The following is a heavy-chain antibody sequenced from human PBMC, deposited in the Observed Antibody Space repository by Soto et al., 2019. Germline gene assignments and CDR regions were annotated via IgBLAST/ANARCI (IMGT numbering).Heavy chain of an antibody. CDR1: GFSFSSYA. V-gene: IGHV3-23*01. D-gene: IGHD3-10*01. J-gene: IGHJ4*02. Sequence: EVQLLESGGGLVEPGGSLRLSCTASGFSFSSYAMTWVRQAPGKGLEWVSSTTDDGGRTFYADSVKGRFTISRDNSNNGLYLKMNRLRAEDTALYCGAKGGGFGTGAYYNVAYWGQGTLVTVSS. CDR2: TTDDGGRT. CDR3: AKGGGFGTGAYYNVAY.